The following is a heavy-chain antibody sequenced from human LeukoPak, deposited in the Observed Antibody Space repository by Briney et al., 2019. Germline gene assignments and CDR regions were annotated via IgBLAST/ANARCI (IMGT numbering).Heavy chain of an antibody. Sequence: PGGSLRLSCAASGFTFSSYAMSWVRQAPGKGLEWVSAISGSGGSTYYADSVKGRFTISRDNSKNTLYLQMNSLRAEDTAVYYCAKDPTPYGDYPNWFDRWGQGTLVTVSS. CDR1: GFTFSSYA. J-gene: IGHJ5*02. CDR2: ISGSGGST. CDR3: AKDPTPYGDYPNWFDR. V-gene: IGHV3-23*01. D-gene: IGHD4-17*01.